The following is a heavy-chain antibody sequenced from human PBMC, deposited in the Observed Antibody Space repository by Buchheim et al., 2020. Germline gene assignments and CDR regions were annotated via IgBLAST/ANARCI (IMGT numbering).Heavy chain of an antibody. J-gene: IGHJ6*02. CDR1: GFTFRTYG. Sequence: QVQLVESGGGVVQPGRSLRLSCEASGFTFRTYGMNWVRQAPGKGLEWVAVISFDGTKKYYAESVKGRFTISRDNSKNMLYLQMDSLRGEDTAVYYCAKDQCGDHEGGMDVWGQGTT. CDR2: ISFDGTKK. D-gene: IGHD1-14*01. CDR3: AKDQCGDHEGGMDV. V-gene: IGHV3-30*18.